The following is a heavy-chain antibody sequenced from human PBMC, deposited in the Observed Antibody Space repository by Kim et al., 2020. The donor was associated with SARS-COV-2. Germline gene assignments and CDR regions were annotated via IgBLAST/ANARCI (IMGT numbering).Heavy chain of an antibody. CDR3: ASRTYYDILTGYFGPRGWGNWYFDL. V-gene: IGHV1-69*13. D-gene: IGHD3-9*01. CDR1: GGTFSSYA. CDR2: IIPIFGTA. Sequence: SVKVSCKASGGTFSSYAISWVRQAPGQGLEWMGGIIPIFGTANYAQKFQGRVTITADESTSTAYMELSSLRSEDTAVYYCASRTYYDILTGYFGPRGWGNWYFDLWGRGTLVTVSS. J-gene: IGHJ2*01.